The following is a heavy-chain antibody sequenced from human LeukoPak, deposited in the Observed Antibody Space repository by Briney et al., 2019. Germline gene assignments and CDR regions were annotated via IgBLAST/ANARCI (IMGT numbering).Heavy chain of an antibody. CDR2: ISWNGGSI. D-gene: IGHD2-21*02. Sequence: GGSLRLSCAASEFTFDEYAMHWVRQVPGKGLEWVSGISWNGGSIDYADSVKGRFTISRDNAKNSLYLQMNSLRADDTAVYYCVKDILGDHASLNFDFWGQGTLVTVSS. V-gene: IGHV3-9*01. CDR1: EFTFDEYA. J-gene: IGHJ4*02. CDR3: VKDILGDHASLNFDF.